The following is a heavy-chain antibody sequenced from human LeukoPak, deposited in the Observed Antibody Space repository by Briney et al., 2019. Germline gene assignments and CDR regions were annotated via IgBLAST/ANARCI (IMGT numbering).Heavy chain of an antibody. CDR2: INPNSGGT. CDR1: GYTFTGYY. CDR3: ARVGSSDGGGNSYHYYYMDV. J-gene: IGHJ6*03. Sequence: ASVKVSCKASGYTFTGYYMHWVRQAPGQGLEWMGWINPNSGGTNYAQKFQGRVTMTRDTSISTAYMELSRLRSDDTAVYYYARVGSSDGGGNSYHYYYMDVWGKGTTVTVSS. V-gene: IGHV1-2*02. D-gene: IGHD4-23*01.